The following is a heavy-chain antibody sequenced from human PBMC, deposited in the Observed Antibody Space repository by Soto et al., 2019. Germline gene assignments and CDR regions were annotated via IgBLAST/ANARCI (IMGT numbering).Heavy chain of an antibody. CDR3: ASIYDSSGYYYGNNWFDP. V-gene: IGHV4-31*02. D-gene: IGHD3-22*01. CDR1: GASIGSGDYY. CDR2: IYYSGGT. J-gene: IGHJ5*02. Sequence: SETLSLTCTVSGASIGSGDYYWSWIRQHPGKGMEWIGYIYYSGGTYYNPSLKSRVTISVDTSKNQFSLELSSVTAADTAVYYCASIYDSSGYYYGNNWFDPWGQGTLVTVCS.